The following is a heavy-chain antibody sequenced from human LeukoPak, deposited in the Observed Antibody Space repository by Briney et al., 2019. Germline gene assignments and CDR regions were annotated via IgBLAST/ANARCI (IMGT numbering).Heavy chain of an antibody. CDR1: GYTSTNFD. J-gene: IGHJ6*02. V-gene: IGHV1-8*01. CDR3: GRGYAMDV. Sequence: ASVKVSCKASGYTSTNFDINWVRQATGQGIEWMGWMNLNSGKQGHRQEFQGRVTMTKNTSISTAYMELSSLRSKDTAVYYSGRGYAMDVWGQGTTVTVSS. CDR2: MNLNSGKQ.